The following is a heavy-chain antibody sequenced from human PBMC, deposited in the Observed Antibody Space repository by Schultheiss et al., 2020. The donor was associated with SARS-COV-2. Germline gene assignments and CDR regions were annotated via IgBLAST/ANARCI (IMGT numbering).Heavy chain of an antibody. CDR2: IRSKAYGGTT. J-gene: IGHJ4*02. CDR1: GFTFGDYA. D-gene: IGHD2-8*01. CDR3: ARDGDGYCTNGVCSYFDY. Sequence: GGSLRLSCTASGFTFGDYAMSWFRQAPGKGLEWVGFIRSKAYGGTTEYAASVKGRFTISRDNAKNSLYLQMNSLRAEDTAVYYCARDGDGYCTNGVCSYFDYWGQGTLVTVSS. V-gene: IGHV3-49*03.